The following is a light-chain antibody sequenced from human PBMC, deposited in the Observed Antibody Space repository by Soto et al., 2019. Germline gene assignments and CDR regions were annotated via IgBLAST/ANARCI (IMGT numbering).Light chain of an antibody. CDR3: QQYGNSPRYS. J-gene: IGKJ2*03. CDR1: QSVSSNY. CDR2: ATS. Sequence: EIVLTQSPGTLSLSPGERVTLSCRASQSVSSNYLAWYQQKPGQAPRLLIYATSSRATGIPDRFSGSGSGTDSNLTINRREPEDLAVYYCQQYGNSPRYSFGQGTRLEIK. V-gene: IGKV3-20*01.